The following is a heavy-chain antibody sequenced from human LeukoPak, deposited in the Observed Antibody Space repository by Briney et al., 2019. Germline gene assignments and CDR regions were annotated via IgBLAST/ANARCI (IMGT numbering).Heavy chain of an antibody. CDR3: TTGLGATPY. CDR2: IKSKTDDGTT. Sequence: GGSLRLSCSASGFRFSSYAMTWVRQAPGKGLEWVGRIKSKTDDGTTDYAAPVKGRFTISRDDSKNTLYLQMNSLKTEDTAVYYCTTGLGATPYWGQGTLVTVSS. D-gene: IGHD1-26*01. J-gene: IGHJ4*02. CDR1: GFRFSSYA. V-gene: IGHV3-15*01.